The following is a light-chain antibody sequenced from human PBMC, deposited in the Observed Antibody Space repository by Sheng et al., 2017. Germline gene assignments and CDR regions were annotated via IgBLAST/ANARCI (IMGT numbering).Light chain of an antibody. CDR2: GAS. CDR1: QDISKD. V-gene: IGKV1-33*01. Sequence: DIQMTQSPSSLSASVGDRVTITCQATQDISKDLNWYQQKPGTAPKLLIYGASNLETGVPSRFSGSGSGTEFILTITSLQSEDFAVYYCQQYNTWPYTFGQGTKLEIK. J-gene: IGKJ2*01. CDR3: QQYNTWPYT.